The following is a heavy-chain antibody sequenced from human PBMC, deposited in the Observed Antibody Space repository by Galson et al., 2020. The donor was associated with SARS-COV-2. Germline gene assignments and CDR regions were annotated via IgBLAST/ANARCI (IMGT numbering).Heavy chain of an antibody. CDR1: GFIFSNAW. J-gene: IGHJ4*02. D-gene: IGHD4-17*01. V-gene: IGHV3-15*01. Sequence: GGSLRLSCADSGFIFSNAWMSWVRQAPGKGLEWVGLIKSKRDGETRNYGAPVKGRVTISRDDSTNTLSLQMDSLKTEDTAVYYCSTGGDFLRGVHYWGQGIMVTVSS. CDR2: IKSKRDGETR. CDR3: STGGDFLRGVHY.